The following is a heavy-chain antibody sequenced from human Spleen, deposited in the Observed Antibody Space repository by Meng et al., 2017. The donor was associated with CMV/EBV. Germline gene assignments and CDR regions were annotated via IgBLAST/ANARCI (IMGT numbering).Heavy chain of an antibody. J-gene: IGHJ4*02. D-gene: IGHD5-24*01. CDR1: GFTVSSNY. V-gene: IGHV3-53*01. CDR3: ASELVEMATITSDY. CDR2: IYSGGST. Sequence: GGSLKISCAASGFTVSSNYMSWVRQAPGKGLEWVSVIYSGGSTYYADSVKGRFTISRDNSKNTLYLQMNSLRAEDTAVYYCASELVEMATITSDYWGQGTLVTVSS.